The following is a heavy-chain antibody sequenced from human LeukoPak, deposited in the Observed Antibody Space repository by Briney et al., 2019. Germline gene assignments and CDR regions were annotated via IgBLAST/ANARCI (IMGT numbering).Heavy chain of an antibody. CDR3: ARDIASSSYYYYGMDV. V-gene: IGHV4-59*01. Sequence: PSETLSLTCTVSGGSISSYYWSWIRQPPGKGLEWIGYIYYSRSTNYNPSLKSRVTISVDTSKNQFSLKLSSVTAADTAVYYCARDIASSSYYYYGMDVWGQGTTVTVSS. J-gene: IGHJ6*02. CDR1: GGSISSYY. D-gene: IGHD6-6*01. CDR2: IYYSRST.